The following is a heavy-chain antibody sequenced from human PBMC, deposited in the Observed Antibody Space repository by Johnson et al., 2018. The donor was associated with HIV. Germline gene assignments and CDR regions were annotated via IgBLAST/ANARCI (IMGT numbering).Heavy chain of an antibody. CDR1: GFTFSSYA. D-gene: IGHD6-25*01. V-gene: IGHV3-30*04. Sequence: QMQLVESGGGVVQPGRSLRLSCAASGFTFSSYAMHWVRQAPGKVLEWVAVISYAGSNKYHADSVKGRFTISRDNSKNTLYLQMNSLRPEDTAAYYCATIAAHGAAFDIWGQGTVVTVSS. CDR2: ISYAGSNK. CDR3: ATIAAHGAAFDI. J-gene: IGHJ3*02.